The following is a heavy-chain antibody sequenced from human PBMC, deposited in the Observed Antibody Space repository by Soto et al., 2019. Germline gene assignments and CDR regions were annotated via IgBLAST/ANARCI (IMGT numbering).Heavy chain of an antibody. Sequence: SQTLSLTCAISGDSVSSNSAAWNWIRHSPSRGLEWLGRTYYRSKWYNDYAVSVKSRITINPDTSKNQFSLQLNSVTPEDTAVYYCARDKFYDFWSGYSSDYYYYGMDVWGQGTTVTVSS. CDR2: TYYRSKWYN. CDR3: ARDKFYDFWSGYSSDYYYYGMDV. J-gene: IGHJ6*02. CDR1: GDSVSSNSAA. D-gene: IGHD3-3*01. V-gene: IGHV6-1*01.